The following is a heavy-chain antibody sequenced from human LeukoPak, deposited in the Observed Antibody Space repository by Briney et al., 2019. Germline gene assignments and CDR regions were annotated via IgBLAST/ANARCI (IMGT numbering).Heavy chain of an antibody. CDR1: GGSISSGGYY. CDR2: IYYSGST. V-gene: IGHV4-30-4*08. J-gene: IGHJ3*02. CDR3: AGGYSSGWDDAFDI. Sequence: SETLSLTCTVSGGSISSGGYYWSWIRQHPGKGLEWIGYIYYSGSTYYNPSLKSRVTISVDTSKNQFSLKLSSVTAADTAVYYCAGGYSSGWDDAFDIWGQGTMVTVSS. D-gene: IGHD6-19*01.